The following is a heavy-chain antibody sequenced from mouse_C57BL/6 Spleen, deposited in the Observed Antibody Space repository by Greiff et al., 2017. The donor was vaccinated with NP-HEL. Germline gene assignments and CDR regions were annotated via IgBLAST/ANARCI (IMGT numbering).Heavy chain of an antibody. Sequence: EVKLLESGAELVRPGASVKLSCTASGFNIKDDYMHWVKQRPEQGLEWIGWIDPENGDTEYASKFQGKATITADTSSNTAYLQLSSLTSEDTAVYYCTTFGYDFDYWGQGTTLTVSS. D-gene: IGHD2-2*01. CDR2: IDPENGDT. CDR3: TTFGYDFDY. CDR1: GFNIKDDY. V-gene: IGHV14-4*01. J-gene: IGHJ2*01.